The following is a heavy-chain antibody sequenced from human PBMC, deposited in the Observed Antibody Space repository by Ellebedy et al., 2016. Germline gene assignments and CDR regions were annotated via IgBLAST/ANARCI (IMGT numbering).Heavy chain of an antibody. Sequence: GESLKISXAASGFTVSSNYMNWVRQAPGKGLEWVSLIYSGGSTYYADSVKGRFTISRDNSKNMLYLQMNSLRAEDTALYYCARGGRGYSYGADWGQGTLVTVSS. V-gene: IGHV3-53*01. J-gene: IGHJ4*02. CDR2: IYSGGST. CDR3: ARGGRGYSYGAD. D-gene: IGHD5-18*01. CDR1: GFTVSSNY.